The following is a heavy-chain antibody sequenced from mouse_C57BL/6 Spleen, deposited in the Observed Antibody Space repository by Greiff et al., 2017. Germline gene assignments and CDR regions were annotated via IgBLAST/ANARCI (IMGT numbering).Heavy chain of an antibody. J-gene: IGHJ1*03. CDR1: GYAFSSYW. Sequence: VQLQQSGAELVKPGASVKISCKASGYAFSSYWMNWVKQRPGKGLEWIGQIYPGDGDTNYNGKFKGKATLTADKSSSTAYMQLSSLTSEDSAVYFCARLDYGSSYGYVDVWGTGTTVTGSS. CDR2: IYPGDGDT. D-gene: IGHD1-1*01. CDR3: ARLDYGSSYGYVDV. V-gene: IGHV1-80*01.